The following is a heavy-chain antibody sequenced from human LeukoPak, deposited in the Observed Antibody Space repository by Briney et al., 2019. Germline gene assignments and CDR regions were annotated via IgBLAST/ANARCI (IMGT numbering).Heavy chain of an antibody. D-gene: IGHD6-6*01. Sequence: GGSLRLSCAASGFTFSSYWMTWVRQAPGKGLEWVAVISYDGSNKYYADSVKGRFTISRDNSKNTLYLQMNSLRAEDTAVYYCAKEGYSSSSEGDYYYYYMDVWGKGTTVTVSS. CDR3: AKEGYSSSSEGDYYYYYMDV. CDR1: GFTFSSYW. CDR2: ISYDGSNK. V-gene: IGHV3-30*18. J-gene: IGHJ6*03.